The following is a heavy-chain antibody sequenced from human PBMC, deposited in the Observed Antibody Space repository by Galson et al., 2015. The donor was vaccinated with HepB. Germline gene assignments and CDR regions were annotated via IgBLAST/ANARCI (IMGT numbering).Heavy chain of an antibody. J-gene: IGHJ6*02. CDR2: ISTNGATI. Sequence: SLRLSCAASGFTFSSYTMNWVRQTPGKGLQWLSYISTNGATIHYADSVRGRFTISRDNSKNTLYLQMDSLRAEDTAVYYCARAPPNLNTVYYYYFYAMDVWGQGTTVTVSS. V-gene: IGHV3-48*01. CDR3: ARAPPNLNTVYYYYFYAMDV. D-gene: IGHD2-2*02. CDR1: GFTFSSYT.